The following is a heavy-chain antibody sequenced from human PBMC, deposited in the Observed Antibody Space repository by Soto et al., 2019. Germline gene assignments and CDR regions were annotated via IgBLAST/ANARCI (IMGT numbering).Heavy chain of an antibody. Sequence: PGGSLRLSCAASGFSFSNHGMQWVRQAPGKGLEWVAVISYDGNVKYYTDSVKGRFTISRDNSQSTLFLRMDSLRPEDAAVYYCAKDLKVSGGFHGSLNYYYGMDVWGQGTTVTVSS. V-gene: IGHV3-30*18. CDR3: AKDLKVSGGFHGSLNYYYGMDV. CDR2: ISYDGNVK. D-gene: IGHD3-10*01. CDR1: GFSFSNHG. J-gene: IGHJ6*02.